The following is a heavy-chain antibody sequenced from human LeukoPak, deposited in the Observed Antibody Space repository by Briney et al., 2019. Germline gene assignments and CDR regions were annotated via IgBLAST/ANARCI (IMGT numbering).Heavy chain of an antibody. V-gene: IGHV1-18*01. CDR3: ARRNYEGVGGLYYYMDV. D-gene: IGHD1-7*01. J-gene: IGHJ6*03. CDR2: ISAYNGNT. Sequence: ASVKVSCKASGYTFTSYGISWVRQAPGQGLEWMGWISAYNGNTKYAQRLQGRVTMTTDTSTSTAYMELRSLRSDDTAVYYCARRNYEGVGGLYYYMDVWGKGTTVTVSS. CDR1: GYTFTSYG.